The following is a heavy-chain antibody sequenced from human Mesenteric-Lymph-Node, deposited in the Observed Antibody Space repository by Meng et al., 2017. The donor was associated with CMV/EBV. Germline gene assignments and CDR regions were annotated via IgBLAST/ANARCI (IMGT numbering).Heavy chain of an antibody. CDR1: GFTFSSYS. Sequence: GESLKISCAASGFTFSSYSMNWVRQAPGKGLEWVSSISSNSAYTYYVDSVKGRFTISRDNAKNSLYLQMNSLRAEDTAVYFCARDSFRFLDYWGQGTLVTVSS. V-gene: IGHV3-21*01. CDR2: ISSNSAYT. CDR3: ARDSFRFLDY. J-gene: IGHJ4*02. D-gene: IGHD3-3*01.